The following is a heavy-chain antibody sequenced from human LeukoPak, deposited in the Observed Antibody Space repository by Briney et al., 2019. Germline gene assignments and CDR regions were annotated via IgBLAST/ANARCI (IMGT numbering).Heavy chain of an antibody. J-gene: IGHJ5*02. D-gene: IGHD2-2*01. CDR1: GGTFSSYA. Sequence: SVKVSCKASGGTFSSYAISWVRQAPGRGLEWMGGIIPIFGTANYAQKFQGRVTITADESTSTAYMELSSLRSEDTAVYYCARDLTREGYCSSTSCQVPWFDPWGQGTLVTVSS. V-gene: IGHV1-69*01. CDR3: ARDLTREGYCSSTSCQVPWFDP. CDR2: IIPIFGTA.